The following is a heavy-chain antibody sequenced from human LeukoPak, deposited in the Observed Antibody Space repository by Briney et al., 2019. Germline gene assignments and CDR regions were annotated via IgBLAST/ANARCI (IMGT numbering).Heavy chain of an antibody. CDR3: AREGRWFGEQHYYYYMDV. Sequence: PSETLSLTCTVSGGSISSYYWSWIRQPPGKGLEYIGYIYSSGSTNYSPSLKSRVTISVDTSKNQFSLKLSSVTAADTAVYYCAREGRWFGEQHYYYYMDVWGKGTTVTISS. V-gene: IGHV4-4*08. CDR2: IYSSGST. D-gene: IGHD3-10*01. CDR1: GGSISSYY. J-gene: IGHJ6*03.